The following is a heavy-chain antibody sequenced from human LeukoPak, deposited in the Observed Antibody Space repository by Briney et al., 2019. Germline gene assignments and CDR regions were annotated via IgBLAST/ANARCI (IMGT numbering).Heavy chain of an antibody. CDR1: GFTFSSYS. CDR3: ARSAAGTYY. V-gene: IGHV3-21*01. CDR2: ISSSSSYK. J-gene: IGHJ4*02. Sequence: PGGSPRLSCVASGFTFSSYSMNWVRQAPGKGLECVSSISSSSSYKYYTDSVKGRFTISRDNAKNSLYLQMNSLRAEDTAVHYCARSAAGTYYWGQGTLVTVSS. D-gene: IGHD1-1*01.